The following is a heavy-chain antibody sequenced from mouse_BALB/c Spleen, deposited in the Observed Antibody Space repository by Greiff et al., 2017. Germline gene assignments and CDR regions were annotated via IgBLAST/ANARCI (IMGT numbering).Heavy chain of an antibody. J-gene: IGHJ3*01. V-gene: IGHV5-9-4*01. CDR2: ISSGGSYT. CDR1: GFTFSSYA. Sequence: EVKLVESGGGLVKPGGSLKLSCAASGFTFSSYAMSWVRQSPEKRLEWVAEISSGGSYTYYPDTVTGRFTISRDNAKNTLYLEMSSLRSEDTAMYYCARGDYDYDKFAYWGQGTLVTVSA. D-gene: IGHD2-4*01. CDR3: ARGDYDYDKFAY.